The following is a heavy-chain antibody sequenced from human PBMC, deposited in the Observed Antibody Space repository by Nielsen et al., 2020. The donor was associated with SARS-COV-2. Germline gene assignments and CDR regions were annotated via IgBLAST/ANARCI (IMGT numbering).Heavy chain of an antibody. CDR1: GFTFSNFP. J-gene: IGHJ4*02. CDR2: ISSSTSISST. Sequence: GGSLRLSCAASGFTFSNFPMHWVRQAPGKGLEWVSYISSSTSISSTKYADSVKGRFTISRDNATKSLFLQMNSLRVEDTAMYYCAREGDTYGVRNFDYWGQGIMVTVSS. V-gene: IGHV3-48*04. D-gene: IGHD5-18*01. CDR3: AREGDTYGVRNFDY.